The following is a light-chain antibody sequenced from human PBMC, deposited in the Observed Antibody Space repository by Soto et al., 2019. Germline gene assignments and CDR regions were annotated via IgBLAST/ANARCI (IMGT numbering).Light chain of an antibody. V-gene: IGKV3D-15*02. CDR1: QTVSSS. J-gene: IGKJ5*01. CDR3: KQYVTSPT. Sequence: EIVMTQSPATLSVSPGDSATLSCRASQTVSSSLAWYQQKPGQAPRLLIYEASNRATGIPARFSGSGSGTEFTLTVSRLEPEDFAVYYCKQYVTSPTCGEGTRLEI. CDR2: EAS.